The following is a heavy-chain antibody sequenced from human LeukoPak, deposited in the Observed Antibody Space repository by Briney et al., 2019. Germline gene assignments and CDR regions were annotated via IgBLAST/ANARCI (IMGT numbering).Heavy chain of an antibody. CDR3: GRGGTYYDSNGYYDDAFDI. CDR1: GYAFTSYD. D-gene: IGHD3-22*01. J-gene: IGHJ3*02. CDR2: MISNMGNT. V-gene: IGHV1-8*03. Sequence: GAAVTVSCKASGYAFTSYDVNWVRPATGQGGGWMGWMISNMGNTGNTQKFQGRVTTTTKTAISTAYMKLSSLRSEDTALFYIGRGGTYYDSNGYYDDAFDIWGQGTMVTVSS.